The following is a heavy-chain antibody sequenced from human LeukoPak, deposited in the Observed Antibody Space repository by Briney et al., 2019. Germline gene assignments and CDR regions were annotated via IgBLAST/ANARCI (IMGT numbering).Heavy chain of an antibody. D-gene: IGHD6-19*01. V-gene: IGHV4-38-2*01. CDR1: GYSISSGYY. CDR3: ARTLGQYSSGWYPFDY. Sequence: TSETLSLTCAVSGYSISSGYYWGWIRQPPGKGLEWIGSTYHSGSTYYNPSLKSRVTISVDTSKNQFSLKLSSVTAADTAVYYCARTLGQYSSGWYPFDYWGQGTLVTVSS. J-gene: IGHJ4*02. CDR2: TYHSGST.